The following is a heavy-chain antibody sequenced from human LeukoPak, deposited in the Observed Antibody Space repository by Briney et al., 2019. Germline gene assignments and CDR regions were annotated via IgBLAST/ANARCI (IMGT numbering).Heavy chain of an antibody. J-gene: IGHJ6*02. CDR1: GFTFSSYA. D-gene: IGHD3-22*01. CDR2: ISYDGSNK. V-gene: IGHV3-30-3*01. Sequence: PGRSLRLSCAASGFTFSSYAMHWVRQAPGKGLEWVAVISYDGSNKYYADSVKGRFTISRDNSKNTLYLQMNSLRAEDTAVYYCARDDLNMTVVVSSSGMDVWGQGTTVTVSS. CDR3: ARDDLNMTVVVSSSGMDV.